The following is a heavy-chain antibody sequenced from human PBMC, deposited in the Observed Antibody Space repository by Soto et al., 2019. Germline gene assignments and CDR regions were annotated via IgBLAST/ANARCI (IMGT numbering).Heavy chain of an antibody. CDR3: ARGGGVTTTGDDY. J-gene: IGHJ4*02. CDR2: IYHSGST. Sequence: QLQLQESGSGLVKPSQTLSLTCAVSGGSINTATHSWSWIRQPPGKGLEWIGYIYHSGSTYYNPYVKSRVNISIHKSNNQFSLRLGSVTGADTAVYYCARGGGVTTTGDDYWGQGILVTVSS. D-gene: IGHD4-4*01. CDR1: GGSINTATHS. V-gene: IGHV4-30-2*01.